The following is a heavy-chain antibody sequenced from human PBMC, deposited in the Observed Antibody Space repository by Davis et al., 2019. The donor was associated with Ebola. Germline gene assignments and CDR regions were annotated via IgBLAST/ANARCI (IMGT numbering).Heavy chain of an antibody. CDR3: AGDRTFGDGYSV. D-gene: IGHD5-24*01. J-gene: IGHJ4*02. CDR2: ISAYNGNT. V-gene: IGHV1-18*04. Sequence: ASVKASCKASGYTFTSYGISWVRQAPGQGLEWMGWISAYNGNTNYAQKLQGRVTMTTDTSTSTAYMELRSLRSDDTAVYYCAGDRTFGDGYSVWGQGTLVTVSS. CDR1: GYTFTSYG.